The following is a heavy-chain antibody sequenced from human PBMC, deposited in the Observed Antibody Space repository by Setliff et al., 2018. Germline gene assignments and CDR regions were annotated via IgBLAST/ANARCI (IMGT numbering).Heavy chain of an antibody. CDR2: INEDGTDR. V-gene: IGHV3-7*01. J-gene: IGHJ4*01. CDR3: ATGAWGDL. Sequence: PGGSLRLSCAVSEFAFSSSWMTWVRQAPGKGLEWVANINEDGTDRKYVDSVKGRFTVSRDNAKNSVYLQMSSLRVEDSAVYYCATGAWGDLWGQGTLVTVSS. CDR1: EFAFSSSW. D-gene: IGHD2-21*02.